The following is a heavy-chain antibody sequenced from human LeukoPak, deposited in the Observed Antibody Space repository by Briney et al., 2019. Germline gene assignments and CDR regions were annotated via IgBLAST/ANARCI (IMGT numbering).Heavy chain of an antibody. J-gene: IGHJ4*02. CDR2: INPSGGST. Sequence: GASVKVSCKATGSTFTSYYLHWVRQAPGQGLEWMGIINPSGGSTSYAQKFQGRVTMTRDTSTSTVYMELSSLRSEDTAVYYCAREYRYYYDSSGYHYFDYWGQGTLVTVSP. D-gene: IGHD3-22*01. CDR3: AREYRYYYDSSGYHYFDY. CDR1: GSTFTSYY. V-gene: IGHV1-46*01.